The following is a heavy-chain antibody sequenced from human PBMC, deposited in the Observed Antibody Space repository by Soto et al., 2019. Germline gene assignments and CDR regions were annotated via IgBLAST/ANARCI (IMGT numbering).Heavy chain of an antibody. D-gene: IGHD2-21*02. V-gene: IGHV3-21*06. J-gene: IGHJ4*02. Sequence: EVHLVESGGGLVNPGGSLRLSCAASGFTINDYGMDWVRQAPGKGLEWVSSISAHSSMTFYADSVKGRFTVSKDSGENSLSLQMNSLRAEDTAIYYCAREVFGCRDGACNGWGRGTLLIVSS. CDR2: ISAHSSMT. CDR3: AREVFGCRDGACNG. CDR1: GFTINDYG.